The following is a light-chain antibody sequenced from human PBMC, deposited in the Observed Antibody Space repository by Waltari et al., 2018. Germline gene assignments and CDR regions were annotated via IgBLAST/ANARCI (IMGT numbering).Light chain of an antibody. J-gene: IGKJ1*01. CDR3: QKYGTLPPT. V-gene: IGKV3-20*01. CDR2: DAS. Sequence: SCRASQSVSSWLAWYQQKPGQPPRLLIYDASSIATGIPDRFSGSGSGTDFSLTISRLEPEDSAVYYCQKYGTLPPTFGQGTKVEVK. CDR1: QSVSSW.